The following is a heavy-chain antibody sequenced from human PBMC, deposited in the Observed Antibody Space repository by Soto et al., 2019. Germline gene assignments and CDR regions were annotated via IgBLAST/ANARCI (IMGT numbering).Heavy chain of an antibody. Sequence: PGGSLGLSCAASGFTFSSYSMNWVRQAPGKGLEWVSYITSSSSTIYYADSVKGRFTISRDNAKNSLYLQMNSLRAEDTAMYYCARDRLKVSSGYHAFDIWGQGTMVTVSS. CDR3: ARDRLKVSSGYHAFDI. V-gene: IGHV3-48*01. J-gene: IGHJ3*02. D-gene: IGHD3-22*01. CDR2: ITSSSSTI. CDR1: GFTFSSYS.